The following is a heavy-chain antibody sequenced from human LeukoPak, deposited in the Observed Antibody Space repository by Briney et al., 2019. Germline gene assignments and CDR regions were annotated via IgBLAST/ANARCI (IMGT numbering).Heavy chain of an antibody. CDR3: AKDLSSGWYVSDY. CDR1: GFTFSNYA. Sequence: PGGSLRLSCAASGFTFSNYAMNAGRQAPGKGLEWVSTISGGGDSAYYADSVKGRFTISRDNSRNTLYLQMNSLRAEDTAVYYCAKDLSSGWYVSDYWGQGTLVTVSS. D-gene: IGHD6-19*01. V-gene: IGHV3-23*01. CDR2: ISGGGDSA. J-gene: IGHJ4*02.